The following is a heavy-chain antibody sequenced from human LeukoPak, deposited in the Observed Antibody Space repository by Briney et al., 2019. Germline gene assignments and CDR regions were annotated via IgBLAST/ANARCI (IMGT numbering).Heavy chain of an antibody. D-gene: IGHD3-10*01. J-gene: IGHJ5*02. CDR1: GGTFSSNA. Sequence: SVKVSCKASGGTFSSNAISWVRQAPGQGFEWMGRIIPMLDLPNYAQKFQGRVTLTAEKSTSTAYMELSSLRSADTAVYYCARNPTFQGSGGNNWFDPWGQGTLVTVSS. V-gene: IGHV1-69*04. CDR2: IIPMLDLP. CDR3: ARNPTFQGSGGNNWFDP.